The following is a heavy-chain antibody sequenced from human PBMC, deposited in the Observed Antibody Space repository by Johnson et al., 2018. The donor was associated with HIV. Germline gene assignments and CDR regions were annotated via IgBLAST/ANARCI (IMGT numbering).Heavy chain of an antibody. CDR2: IGTAGDT. CDR3: AREEVTIFGVAYDAFDI. D-gene: IGHD3-3*01. CDR1: GFTFSSYD. Sequence: MLLVESGGGLVQPGGSLRLSCAASGFTFSSYDMHWVRQATGKGLEWVSAIGTAGDTYYPGSVKGRFTISRDNSKNTLYLQMNSLRAEDTAVYYCAREEVTIFGVAYDAFDIWGQGTMVTVSS. V-gene: IGHV3-13*01. J-gene: IGHJ3*02.